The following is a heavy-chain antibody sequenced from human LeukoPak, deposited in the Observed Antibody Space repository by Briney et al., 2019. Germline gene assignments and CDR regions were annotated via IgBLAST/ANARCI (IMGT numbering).Heavy chain of an antibody. V-gene: IGHV3-53*01. CDR3: ARGPVTRFEI. CDR1: GFTVSGNY. CDR2: IYGGVNT. J-gene: IGHJ3*02. Sequence: GGSLRLSCAASGFTVSGNYMSWVRQAPGQGLEWVSVIYGGVNTFYADSVQGRFTISRDNSNNTLYLQMNSLRAEDTAVYYCARGPVTRFEIWGQGTMVTVSS. D-gene: IGHD4-17*01.